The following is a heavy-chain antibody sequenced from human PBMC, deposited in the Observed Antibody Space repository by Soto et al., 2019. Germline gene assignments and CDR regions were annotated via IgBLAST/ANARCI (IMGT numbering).Heavy chain of an antibody. CDR2: ITGSGGTI. CDR3: AREVLGYYTNWCIGWFDP. J-gene: IGHJ5*02. Sequence: GGSLRLSCAASGFRFSSYGMSLVRQSPGKGLEWVSSITGSGGTIFYADSVKGRFTISRDNSQNTLYLQMKSLRADDTAVYYCAREVLGYYTNWCIGWFDPWGQGNRVTV. V-gene: IGHV3-23*01. CDR1: GFRFSSYG. D-gene: IGHD4-4*01.